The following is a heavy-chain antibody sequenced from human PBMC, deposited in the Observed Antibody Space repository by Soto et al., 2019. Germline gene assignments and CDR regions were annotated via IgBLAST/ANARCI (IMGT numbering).Heavy chain of an antibody. D-gene: IGHD3-3*01. J-gene: IGHJ4*01. CDR3: AIARVADSSLDH. CDR2: ISHDSSEI. CDR1: GFTFSNNA. V-gene: IGHV3-30*01. Sequence: PGGSLRLSCVGSGFTFSNNAMHWVRQAPGKGLEWVAFISHDSSEIFYADSVKGRFTISRDNPENTLFLHMNSPRADDTAVYYCAIARVADSSLDHWGQGILVTVSS.